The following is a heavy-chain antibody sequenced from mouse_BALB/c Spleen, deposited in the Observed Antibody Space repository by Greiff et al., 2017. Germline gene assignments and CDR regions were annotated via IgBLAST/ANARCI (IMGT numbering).Heavy chain of an antibody. J-gene: IGHJ3*01. D-gene: IGHD1-1*01. CDR2: INSNGGST. CDR1: GFTFSSYG. V-gene: IGHV5-6-3*01. CDR3: AREDYYGSAWFAY. Sequence: EVQLVESGGGLVQPGGSLKLSCAASGFTFSSYGMSWVRQTPDKRLELVATINSNGGSTYYPASVKGRFTISRDNAKNTLYLQMSSLKSEDTAMYYCAREDYYGSAWFAYWGQGTLVTVSA.